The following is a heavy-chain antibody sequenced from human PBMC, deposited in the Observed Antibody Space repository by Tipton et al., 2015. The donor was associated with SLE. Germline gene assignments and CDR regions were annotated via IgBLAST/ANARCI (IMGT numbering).Heavy chain of an antibody. D-gene: IGHD3-22*01. CDR3: ARDRGPYYYDSSGYYNALDI. J-gene: IGHJ3*02. CDR1: GGSISNYY. Sequence: LRLSCTVSGGSISNYYCHWIRQSPGKGLEWIGYIYYSGSTYYNPSLKSRVTISVDTSKNQFSLKLSSVTAADTAVYYCARDRGPYYYDSSGYYNALDIWGQGTMVTVSS. V-gene: IGHV4-59*06. CDR2: IYYSGST.